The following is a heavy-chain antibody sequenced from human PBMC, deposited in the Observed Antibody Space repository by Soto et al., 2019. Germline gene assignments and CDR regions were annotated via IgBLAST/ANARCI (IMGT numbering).Heavy chain of an antibody. D-gene: IGHD1-26*01. J-gene: IGHJ4*02. CDR3: ARVLRLEYSGRYSGLFDY. V-gene: IGHV1-3*01. CDR1: GYTFTSYA. Sequence: ASVKVSCKASGYTFTSYAMHWVRQAPGQRLEWMGWINAGNGNTKYSQKFQGRVTITRDTSASTAYMELSSLRSEDTAVYYCARVLRLEYSGRYSGLFDYWGQATLVTV. CDR2: INAGNGNT.